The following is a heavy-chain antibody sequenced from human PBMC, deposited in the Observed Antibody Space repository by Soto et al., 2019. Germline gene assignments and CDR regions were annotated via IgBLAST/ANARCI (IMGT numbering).Heavy chain of an antibody. CDR2: LKDGGST. CDR3: ARGQEGIVATH. D-gene: IGHD5-12*01. CDR1: GGSLTGYY. V-gene: IGHV4-34*01. Sequence: QVQLQLSGTGLLKPSETLSLTCAVNGGSLTGYYWSWIRQPPGKGLEWIGELKDGGSTNYSPSLRGRATISSDTSNNQFSLKLNSVTAADTAVYYCARGQEGIVATHWDQGALVTVSS. J-gene: IGHJ4*02.